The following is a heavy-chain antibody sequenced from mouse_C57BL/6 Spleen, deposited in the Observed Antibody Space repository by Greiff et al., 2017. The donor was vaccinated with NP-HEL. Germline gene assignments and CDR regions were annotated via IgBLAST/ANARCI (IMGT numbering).Heavy chain of an antibody. Sequence: EVKLMESGPELVKPGASVKISCKASGYSFTGYYMNWVKQSPEKSLEWIGEINPSTGGTTYNQKFKAKATLTVDKSSSTAYMQLKSLTSEDSAVYYCARPYDYDMFAYWGQGTLVTVSA. CDR2: INPSTGGT. CDR3: ARPYDYDMFAY. J-gene: IGHJ3*01. V-gene: IGHV1-42*01. D-gene: IGHD2-4*01. CDR1: GYSFTGYY.